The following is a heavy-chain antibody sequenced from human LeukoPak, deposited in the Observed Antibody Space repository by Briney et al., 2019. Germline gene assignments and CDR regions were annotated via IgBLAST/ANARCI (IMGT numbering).Heavy chain of an antibody. CDR3: ARAAAGTYFYMPGY. Sequence: GGSLRLSCAASGFTFSSYSMNWVRQAPGKGLEWVSSISSSSSYIYYADSVKGRFTISRDNAKNSLYLQMNSLRAEDTAVYYCARAAAGTYFYMPGYWGQGTLVTVSS. CDR1: GFTFSSYS. CDR2: ISSSSSYI. D-gene: IGHD6-13*01. V-gene: IGHV3-21*01. J-gene: IGHJ4*02.